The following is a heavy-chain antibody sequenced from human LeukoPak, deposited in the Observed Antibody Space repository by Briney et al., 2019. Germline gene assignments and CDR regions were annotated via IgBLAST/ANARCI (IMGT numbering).Heavy chain of an antibody. D-gene: IGHD3-22*01. CDR3: ARAGSSAYLIDY. V-gene: IGHV4-59*01. CDR2: IYYSGST. CDR1: GDSISSYY. Sequence: PSETLSLTCTVSGDSISSYYWSWIRQPPEKGLEWIGYIYYSGSTNYNPSLKSRVTISVDTSKNQFSLKLTSVTAADTAVYYCARAGSSAYLIDYWGQGTLVTVSS. J-gene: IGHJ4*02.